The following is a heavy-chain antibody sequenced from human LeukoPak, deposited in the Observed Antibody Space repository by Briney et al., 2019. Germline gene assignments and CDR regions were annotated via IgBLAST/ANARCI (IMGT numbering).Heavy chain of an antibody. CDR3: ARAHGGYSYGPKWFDP. D-gene: IGHD5-18*01. CDR2: IYYSGST. J-gene: IGHJ5*02. CDR1: GGSTSSYY. Sequence: SETLSLTCTVSGGSTSSYYWSWIRQPPGKGLEWIGYIYYSGSTNYNPSLKSRVTIPVDTSKNQFSLKLSSVTAADTAVYYCARAHGGYSYGPKWFDPWGQGTLVTVSS. V-gene: IGHV4-59*01.